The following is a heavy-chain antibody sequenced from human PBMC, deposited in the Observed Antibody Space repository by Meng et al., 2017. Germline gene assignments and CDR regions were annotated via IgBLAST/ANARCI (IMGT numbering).Heavy chain of an antibody. CDR2: INPNSGGT. CDR3: ARLKKPDIVVVVAAWDYYYGMDV. V-gene: IGHV1-2*06. CDR1: GYTFTGYY. Sequence: ASVKVSCKASGYTFTGYYMHWVRQAPGQGLEWMGRINPNSGGTNYAQKFQGRVTMTRDTSISTAYMELSRLRSDDTAVYYCARLKKPDIVVVVAAWDYYYGMDVWGQGTTVTV. D-gene: IGHD2-15*01. J-gene: IGHJ6*02.